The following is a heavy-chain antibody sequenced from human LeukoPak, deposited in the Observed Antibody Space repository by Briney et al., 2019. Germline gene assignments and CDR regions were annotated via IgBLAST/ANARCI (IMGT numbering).Heavy chain of an antibody. Sequence: GGSLRLSCAASGFTFSGYAMNWVRQAPGKGLEWVSVIRSSGDSAYYADFVKGRFTISRNNSKNTLYLQMNSLRAEDTAVYYCAKGYYASGSSLSAFDSWGQGTLVTVSS. CDR2: IRSSGDSA. CDR1: GFTFSGYA. D-gene: IGHD3-10*01. J-gene: IGHJ4*02. CDR3: AKGYYASGSSLSAFDS. V-gene: IGHV3-23*01.